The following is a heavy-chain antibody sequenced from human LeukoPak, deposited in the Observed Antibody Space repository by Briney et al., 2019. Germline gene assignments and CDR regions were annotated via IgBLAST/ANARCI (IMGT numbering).Heavy chain of an antibody. CDR3: AKADWNNWFDP. CDR1: GFTFNNYA. D-gene: IGHD1-1*01. CDR2: ISGSGGST. Sequence: GVSLRLSCAASGFTFNNYAMSWVRQAPGKGLEWVSAISGSGGSTYYADSVKGRFTVSIDNSKDTLYLQMNSLRAEDTAVYYCAKADWNNWFDPWGQGTLVTVSS. V-gene: IGHV3-23*01. J-gene: IGHJ5*02.